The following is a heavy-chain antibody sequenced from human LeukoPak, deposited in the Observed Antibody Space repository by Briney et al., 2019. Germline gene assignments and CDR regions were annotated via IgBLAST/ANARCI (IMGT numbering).Heavy chain of an antibody. CDR2: IKEDGTEE. Sequence: QPGGSLRLSCAASGFTFSSSWMTWVRQAPGKGLEWVAHIKEDGTEEYYVDSVKGRFTISRDNAKNSLYLQMNSLRAEDTAVYYCARDSGSYLYYYYYGMDVWGQGTTVTVSS. J-gene: IGHJ6*02. CDR1: GFTFSSSW. V-gene: IGHV3-7*04. D-gene: IGHD1-26*01. CDR3: ARDSGSYLYYYYYGMDV.